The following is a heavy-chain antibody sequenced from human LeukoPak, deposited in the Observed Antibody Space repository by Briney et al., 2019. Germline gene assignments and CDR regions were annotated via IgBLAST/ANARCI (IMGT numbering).Heavy chain of an antibody. CDR3: ARVATNMPYYGAFDV. CDR1: GYTFTDYY. J-gene: IGHJ6*02. D-gene: IGHD2-2*01. CDR2: INPDSGGT. V-gene: IGHV1-2*06. Sequence: ASVKVSCKASGYTFTDYYIHWVRQTPGQGLEWMGRINPDSGGTNYAQKFRDRVTMTRDTSINTVYMELSRLGSDDTAVFYCARVATNMPYYGAFDVWGQGTTVTVSS.